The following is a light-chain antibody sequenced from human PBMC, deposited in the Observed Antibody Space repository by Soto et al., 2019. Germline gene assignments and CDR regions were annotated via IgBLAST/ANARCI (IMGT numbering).Light chain of an antibody. J-gene: IGKJ5*01. CDR1: QSLSTSY. CDR3: QQYGSSPT. V-gene: IGKV3-20*01. Sequence: EIVLTQSPGTLSLFPGERATLSCRASQSLSTSYLAWYRLKPGQAPRLLIYAASSRASGIPDRFSGSGSGTDFTLTISRLEPEAFAVYYCQQYGSSPTFGQGTRLEIK. CDR2: AAS.